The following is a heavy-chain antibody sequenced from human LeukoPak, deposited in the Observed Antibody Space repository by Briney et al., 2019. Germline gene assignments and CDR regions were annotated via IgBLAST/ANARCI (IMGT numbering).Heavy chain of an antibody. CDR2: MNPNSGNT. Sequence: ASVKVSCKASGHTFTSYDINWVRQATGQGLEWMGWMNPNSGNTGYAQKFQGRVTITRNTSISTAYMELSSLRPEDTAVYYCARGVVVVAAYYYYMDVWGKGTTVTVSS. V-gene: IGHV1-8*03. J-gene: IGHJ6*03. CDR3: ARGVVVVAAYYYYMDV. D-gene: IGHD2-15*01. CDR1: GHTFTSYD.